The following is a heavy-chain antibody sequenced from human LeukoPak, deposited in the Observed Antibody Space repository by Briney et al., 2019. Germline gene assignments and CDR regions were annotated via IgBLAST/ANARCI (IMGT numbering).Heavy chain of an antibody. CDR1: GFTFSSYA. CDR3: AKDRGCSTSCYGEPDDAFDI. J-gene: IGHJ3*02. CDR2: ISGSGGST. V-gene: IGHV3-23*01. Sequence: GGSLRLSCAASGFTFSSYAMSWVRQAPGKGLEWVSAISGSGGSTYYADSVKGRFTISRDNSKNTLNLQMNSLRAEDTTVYYCAKDRGCSTSCYGEPDDAFDIWGQGTMVTVSS. D-gene: IGHD2-2*01.